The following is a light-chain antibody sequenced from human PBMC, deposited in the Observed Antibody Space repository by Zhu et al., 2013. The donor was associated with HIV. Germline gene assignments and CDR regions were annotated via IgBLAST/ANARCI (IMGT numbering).Light chain of an antibody. CDR3: QQRSNWPYT. CDR2: GTT. Sequence: VLLTQAPGTVSYSPGERATLRCRASEGISTSHLAWYQQKPGLPPRLLIFGTTKRAAGTPDRFSGGASAAGTEFTLTISSLEPEDFAVYYCQQRSNWPYTCGQGTMVEIK. J-gene: IGKJ2*01. CDR1: EGISTSH. V-gene: IGKV3D-20*02.